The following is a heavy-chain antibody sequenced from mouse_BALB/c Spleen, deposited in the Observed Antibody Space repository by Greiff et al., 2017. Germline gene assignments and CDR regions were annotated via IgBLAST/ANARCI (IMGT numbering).Heavy chain of an antibody. CDR2: IWSGGST. V-gene: IGHV2-2*02. J-gene: IGHJ4*01. CDR1: GFSLTSYG. Sequence: VKLQESGPGLVQPSQSLSITCTASGFSLTSYGVHWVRQSPGKGLEWLGVIWSGGSTDYNAAFISRLSISKDNSKSQVFFKMNSLQANDTAIYYCDRIYGDSFYCSAMDYWGQGTSVTVSS. CDR3: DRIYGDSFYCSAMDY. D-gene: IGHD2-13*01.